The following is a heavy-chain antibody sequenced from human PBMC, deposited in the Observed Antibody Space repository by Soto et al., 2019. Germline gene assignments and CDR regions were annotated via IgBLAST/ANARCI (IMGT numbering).Heavy chain of an antibody. CDR1: GGSISSGGYY. Sequence: QVQLQESGPGLVKPSQTLSLTCTVSGGSISSGGYYWTWIRQHPGKGLEWIGYIYYSGGTYYNPSLKSRITISVDTSNDQFSLKLSSVTAADTAVYYCAGITMIAPFDYWGQGTLVTVSS. V-gene: IGHV4-31*03. CDR3: AGITMIAPFDY. D-gene: IGHD3-22*01. J-gene: IGHJ4*02. CDR2: IYYSGGT.